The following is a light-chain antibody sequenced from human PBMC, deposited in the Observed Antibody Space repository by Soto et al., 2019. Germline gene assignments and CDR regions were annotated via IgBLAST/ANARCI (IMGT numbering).Light chain of an antibody. Sequence: IHGTQSPATLSASVLDRVTITFLSVQTISTWMALYQQKPGKAPKLLVYDASTLQSGVASRFSGSGSGTEFTLIISGLQPDDSATYYCQQYTNTNNPWMFGQGTKVDI. CDR2: DAS. CDR3: QQYTNTNNPWM. J-gene: IGKJ1*01. CDR1: QTISTW. V-gene: IGKV1-5*01.